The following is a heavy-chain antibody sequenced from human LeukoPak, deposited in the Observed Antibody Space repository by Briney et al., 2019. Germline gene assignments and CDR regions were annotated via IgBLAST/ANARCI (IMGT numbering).Heavy chain of an antibody. CDR1: GFTFSSYG. J-gene: IGHJ4*02. CDR2: IWYDGSNK. CDR3: ARAHSSSWEGSFDY. V-gene: IGHV3-33*01. Sequence: GGSLRLSCAASGFTFSSYGMHWVCQAPGKGLEWVAVIWYDGSNKYYADSVKGRFAISRDNSKNTLYLQMNSLRAEDTAVYYCARAHSSSWEGSFDYWGQGTLVTVSS. D-gene: IGHD6-13*01.